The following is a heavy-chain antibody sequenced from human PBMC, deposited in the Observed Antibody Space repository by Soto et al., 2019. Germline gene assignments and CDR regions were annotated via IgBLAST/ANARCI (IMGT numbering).Heavy chain of an antibody. CDR3: ARDYYRFNSGYGFSMDV. Sequence: QVQLVESGGGVVQPGRSLRLSCAASGFTCSSYAMHWVRQAPGKGLEWVAVISYDGSNKYYAESVKGRFTISRHNSKNTLYLQMNSLRAEDTAVYYCARDYYRFNSGYGFSMDVWGQGTTLTVSS. CDR2: ISYDGSNK. D-gene: IGHD5-12*01. J-gene: IGHJ6*02. V-gene: IGHV3-30-3*01. CDR1: GFTCSSYA.